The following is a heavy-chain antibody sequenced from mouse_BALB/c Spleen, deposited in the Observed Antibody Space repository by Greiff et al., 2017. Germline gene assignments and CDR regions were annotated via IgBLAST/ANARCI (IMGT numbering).Heavy chain of an antibody. D-gene: IGHD1-1*01. CDR3: ARGTTVVATPYFDV. V-gene: IGHV1-77*01. Sequence: QVQLQQSGPELVKPGASVKMSCKASGYTFTDYVISWVKQRTGQGLEWIGEIYPGSGSTYYNEKFKGKATLTADKSSNTAYMQLSSLTSEDSAVYFCARGTTVVATPYFDVWGAGTTVTVSS. CDR2: IYPGSGST. CDR1: GYTFTDYV. J-gene: IGHJ1*01.